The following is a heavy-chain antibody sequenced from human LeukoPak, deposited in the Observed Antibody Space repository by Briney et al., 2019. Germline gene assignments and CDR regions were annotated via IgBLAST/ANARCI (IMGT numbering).Heavy chain of an antibody. V-gene: IGHV3-7*03. Sequence: GGSLRLSCEASGFIFSSQWMSWVRQAPGKGLEWVANIKRDGSETYYVNSVKGRFTISRDNAKNSLFLQMNSLRVEDTAVYYCASLDTAMVTWSDNCGQGTLVTVSS. CDR1: GFIFSSQW. D-gene: IGHD5-18*01. CDR3: ASLDTAMVTWSDN. J-gene: IGHJ4*02. CDR2: IKRDGSET.